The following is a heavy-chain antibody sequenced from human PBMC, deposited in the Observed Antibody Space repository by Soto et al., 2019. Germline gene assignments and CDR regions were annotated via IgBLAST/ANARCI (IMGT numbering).Heavy chain of an antibody. CDR1: GGTFSGYA. J-gene: IGHJ1*01. CDR2: IIPLLGIT. CDR3: ARDPRSITGTTSSEDFQH. D-gene: IGHD1-20*01. V-gene: IGHV1-69*01. Sequence: QAQLMQSGAEVKKPGSSVKVSCKASGGTFSGYAINRVRQAPGQGLEWMGGIIPLLGITDYGQKFQGRITSAADESTGTAYMDLRGLRSEDTAVYYCARDPRSITGTTSSEDFQHWGQGTLVSVSS.